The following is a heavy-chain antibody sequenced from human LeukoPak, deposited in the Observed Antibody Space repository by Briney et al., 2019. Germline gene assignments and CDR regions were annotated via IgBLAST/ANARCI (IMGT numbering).Heavy chain of an antibody. V-gene: IGHV3-11*01. CDR3: AKGDVVTAIFPLDY. J-gene: IGHJ4*02. Sequence: GGSLRLSCAASGFTFSDYYMSWIRQAPGKGLECVSYISSSGSTIYYADSVQGRFTISRDNSKKTLFLQMSSLRAEDTAVYYCAKGDVVTAIFPLDYWGQGTLVIVSS. CDR1: GFTFSDYY. CDR2: ISSSGSTI. D-gene: IGHD5-12*01.